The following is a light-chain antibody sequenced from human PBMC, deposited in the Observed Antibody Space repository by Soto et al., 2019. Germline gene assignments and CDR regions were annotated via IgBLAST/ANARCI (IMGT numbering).Light chain of an antibody. J-gene: IGKJ1*01. CDR2: KAS. CDR1: QSVNSW. Sequence: DIQMTPSPSTLSASVVDRVTITCRASQSVNSWVAWYQQKPGRAPKVLIHKASSLESGVPSRFSGSGSATEFTLTISSLQPDDFATYYCQHYDNSPWTFGQGTKVDIK. CDR3: QHYDNSPWT. V-gene: IGKV1-5*03.